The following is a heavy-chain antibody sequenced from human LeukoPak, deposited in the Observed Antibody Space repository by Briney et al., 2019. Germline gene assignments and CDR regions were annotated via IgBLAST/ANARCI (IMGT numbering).Heavy chain of an antibody. CDR3: ARAFDCSSTSCYAAGMDY. CDR1: GFTFDDYG. D-gene: IGHD2-2*01. CDR2: IYSGGST. J-gene: IGHJ4*02. V-gene: IGHV3-66*01. Sequence: GGSLRLSCAASGFTFDDYGMSWVRQAPGKGLEWVSVIYSGGSTYYADSVKGRFTISRDNSKNTLYLQMNSLRAEDTAVYYCARAFDCSSTSCYAAGMDYWGQGTLVTVSS.